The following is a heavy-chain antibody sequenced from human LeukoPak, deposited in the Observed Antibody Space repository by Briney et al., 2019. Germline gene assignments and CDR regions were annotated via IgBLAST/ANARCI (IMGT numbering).Heavy chain of an antibody. J-gene: IGHJ3*02. CDR1: GFTFSSYS. CDR2: ISSSSSYI. V-gene: IGHV3-21*01. D-gene: IGHD6-13*01. CDR3: ARLYSSSWYSAFDI. Sequence: KPGGSLRLSCAASGFTFSSYSMNWVRQAPGKGLEWVSSISSSSSYIYYADSVKGRFTISRDNAKNSLYLQMNSLRAEDTAVYYCARLYSSSWYSAFDIWGQGTMVTVSS.